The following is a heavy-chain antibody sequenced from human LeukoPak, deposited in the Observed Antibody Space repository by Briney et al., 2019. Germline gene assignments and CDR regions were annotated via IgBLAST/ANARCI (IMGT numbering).Heavy chain of an antibody. J-gene: IGHJ2*01. CDR1: GGSISSGDYY. CDR2: IYYSGST. CDR3: ARDAPNPGRGIRVVVAAIERYFDL. D-gene: IGHD2-15*01. V-gene: IGHV4-30-4*01. Sequence: PSQTLSLTCTVSGGSISSGDYYWSWIRQPPGKGLEWIGYIYYSGSTYYNPSLKSRVTISVDTSKNQFSLKLSSVTAADTAVYYCARDAPNPGRGIRVVVAAIERYFDLWGRGTLVTVSS.